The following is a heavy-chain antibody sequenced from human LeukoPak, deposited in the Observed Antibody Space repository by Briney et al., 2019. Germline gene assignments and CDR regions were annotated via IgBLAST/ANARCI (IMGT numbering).Heavy chain of an antibody. Sequence: GGSLRLSCAASGFTFSSYWMHWVRQAPGKGLVWVSRINSDGSFTTYADSVKGRFTISRDNAKNMLYLQMNSLRAEDTAVYYCARVQLGVGADGWGQGTLATVSS. V-gene: IGHV3-74*01. D-gene: IGHD1-26*01. CDR3: ARVQLGVGADG. CDR2: INSDGSFT. J-gene: IGHJ4*02. CDR1: GFTFSSYW.